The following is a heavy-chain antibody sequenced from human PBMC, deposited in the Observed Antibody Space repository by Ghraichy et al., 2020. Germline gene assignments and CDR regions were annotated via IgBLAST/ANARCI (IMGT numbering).Heavy chain of an antibody. CDR2: IKHDLSEK. J-gene: IGHJ4*02. Sequence: GESLNISCAASGFTFSSYYMTWVRQVPGKGLEWVANIKHDLSEKYYADSVKGRFSISRDNAKNSVYLQMNNLRPDDTALYYCARAGDYYGSNPIDYWGQGTRVTVSS. V-gene: IGHV3-7*04. CDR1: GFTFSSYY. CDR3: ARAGDYYGSNPIDY. D-gene: IGHD3-10*01.